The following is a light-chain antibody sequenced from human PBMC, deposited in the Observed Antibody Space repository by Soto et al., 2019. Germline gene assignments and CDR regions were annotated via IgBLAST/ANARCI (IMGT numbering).Light chain of an antibody. CDR2: GAS. CDR1: QSLTNNY. Sequence: EIVLTQSPGTLSLSPGERATLSCRASQSLTNNYFAWYQQKPGRALRLLIDGASTRATGIPDRFSGSGSGTDFTLTISILEPKYVAVYYCQQYEAVVTFGQGTKVEI. J-gene: IGKJ1*01. V-gene: IGKV3-20*01. CDR3: QQYEAVVT.